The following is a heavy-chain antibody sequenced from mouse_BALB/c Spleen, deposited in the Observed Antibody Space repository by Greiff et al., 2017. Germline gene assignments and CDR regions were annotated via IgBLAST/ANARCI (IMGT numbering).Heavy chain of an antibody. CDR3: ARENYGDRFDY. CDR2: INPSNGRT. D-gene: IGHD1-2*01. V-gene: IGHV1S81*02. J-gene: IGHJ3*01. CDR1: GYTFTSYW. Sequence: QVQLQQPGAELVKPGASVKLSCKASGYTFTSYWMHWVKQRPGQGLEWIGEINPSNGRTNYNEKFKSKGTLTVDKSSSTDYMQLSSLTSEDSAIYYCARENYGDRFDYWGQGTLVTVSA.